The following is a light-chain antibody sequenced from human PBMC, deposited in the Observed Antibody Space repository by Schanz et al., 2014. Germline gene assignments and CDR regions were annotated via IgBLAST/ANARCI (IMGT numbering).Light chain of an antibody. CDR1: QSVSSY. J-gene: IGKJ3*01. CDR2: EAS. V-gene: IGKV3-11*01. Sequence: EIVLTQSPPTLSLSPGERATLSCRASQSVSSYLAWYQQKPGQAPRLLIYEASNRATGIPARFSGSGSGTDFTLTISGLEPDDSAIYYCQQRSNWSFKFGPGTKVEIK. CDR3: QQRSNWSFK.